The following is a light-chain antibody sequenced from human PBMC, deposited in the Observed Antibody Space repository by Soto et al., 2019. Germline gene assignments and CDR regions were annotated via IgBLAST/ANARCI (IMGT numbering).Light chain of an antibody. J-gene: IGLJ1*01. CDR2: DVS. CDR1: SSDVGGYNY. CDR3: SSYTSSSTLGYV. Sequence: SVLTQPASVSGSPGQSITISCTGTSSDVGGYNYVSWYQQHPGKAPKLMIYDVSNRPSGVSNRFSGSKSGNTASLTISGLQAEDEADYYCSSYTSSSTLGYVFGTGTKVTV. V-gene: IGLV2-14*01.